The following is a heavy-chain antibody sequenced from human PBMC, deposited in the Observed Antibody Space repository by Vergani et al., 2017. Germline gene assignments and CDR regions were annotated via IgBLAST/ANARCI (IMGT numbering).Heavy chain of an antibody. CDR3: ARAPGRVYGPRLDY. CDR2: ISSSSSTI. CDR1: GFTFSSYS. V-gene: IGHV3-48*01. Sequence: EVQLVESGGGLVQPGGSLRLSCAASGFTFSSYSMNWVRQAPGKGLEWVSYISSSSSTIYYADSVKGRFTISRDNAKNSLYLQMNSLRAEDTAVYYCARAPGRVYGPRLDYWGQGTLVTVSS. D-gene: IGHD2-8*01. J-gene: IGHJ4*02.